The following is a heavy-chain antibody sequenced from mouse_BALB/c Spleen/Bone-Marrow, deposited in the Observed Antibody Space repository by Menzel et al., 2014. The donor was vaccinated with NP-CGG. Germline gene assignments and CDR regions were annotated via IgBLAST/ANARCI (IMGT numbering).Heavy chain of an antibody. Sequence: MAESGAELVRPGVSAKISCKGSGYTFTDYAMHWVKQSLAKSLEWIGVISTYYGDASYNQKFMGKATMTVDKSSSTAYMELARLTSEDSAIYYCARGIDDYDGWFAYWGQGTLVTVSA. V-gene: IGHV1S137*01. CDR1: GYTFTDYA. CDR3: ARGIDDYDGWFAY. D-gene: IGHD2-4*01. J-gene: IGHJ3*01. CDR2: ISTYYGDA.